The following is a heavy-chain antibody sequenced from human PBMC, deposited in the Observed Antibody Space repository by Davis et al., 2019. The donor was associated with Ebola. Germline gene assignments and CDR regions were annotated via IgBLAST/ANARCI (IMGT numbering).Heavy chain of an antibody. CDR3: AEPLQHPARWERGHRLPGPGLRYF. J-gene: IGHJ1*01. CDR1: GFTFSNYA. CDR2: ISGSGTST. V-gene: IGHV3-23*01. D-gene: IGHD1-1*01. Sequence: GGSLTLSCAGSGFTFSNYAMRWVRQAPGKGLEWVSGISGSGTSTYYADSVKGRFTIFRDNSKNTLYLQMNSLSIPDQPQGLPAEPLQHPARWERGHRLPGPGLRYF.